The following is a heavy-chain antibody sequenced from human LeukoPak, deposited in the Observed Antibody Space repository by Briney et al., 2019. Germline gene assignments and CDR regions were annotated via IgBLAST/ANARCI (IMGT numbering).Heavy chain of an antibody. CDR2: IYYSGSP. V-gene: IGHV4-30-4*08. CDR1: GGSISSGDYY. J-gene: IGHJ6*03. D-gene: IGHD2-2*01. Sequence: PSETLSLTCTVSGGSISSGDYYRGWIPQPPGKGLEWNEYIYYSGSPYYNPSLKSRVTISVDTSKNQFSLKLSSVTAADTAVYYCARIPKDIVVVPAIYYMDVWGKGTTVTVSS. CDR3: ARIPKDIVVVPAIYYMDV.